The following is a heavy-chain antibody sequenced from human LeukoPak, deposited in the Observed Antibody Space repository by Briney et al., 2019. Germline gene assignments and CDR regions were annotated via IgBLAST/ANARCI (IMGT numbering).Heavy chain of an antibody. CDR3: ARVATHDDRSGTSILYFDD. J-gene: IGHJ4*02. CDR1: GGTFSSYG. Sequence: SVKVSCKASGGTFSSYGVTWVRQAPGRGLEWMGGIFPLYGTTDYAQKFGGRVSITADESTGTVYMGLSGLRSEDTAVYYCARVATHDDRSGTSILYFDDWGQGTLVTVSS. V-gene: IGHV1-69*13. CDR2: IFPLYGTT. D-gene: IGHD6-19*01.